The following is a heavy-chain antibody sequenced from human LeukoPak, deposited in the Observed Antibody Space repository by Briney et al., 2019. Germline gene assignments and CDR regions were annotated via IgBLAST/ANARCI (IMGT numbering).Heavy chain of an antibody. Sequence: GGSLRLSCAASGFTFSSYSMNWVRQAPGKGLEWVSYISSSSSTIYYADSVKGRFTISKDNAKNSLCLQMNSLRAEDTAVYYCARGRTIFGVVIMDDYWGQGTLVTVSS. V-gene: IGHV3-48*01. CDR1: GFTFSSYS. D-gene: IGHD3-3*01. CDR2: ISSSSSTI. CDR3: ARGRTIFGVVIMDDY. J-gene: IGHJ4*02.